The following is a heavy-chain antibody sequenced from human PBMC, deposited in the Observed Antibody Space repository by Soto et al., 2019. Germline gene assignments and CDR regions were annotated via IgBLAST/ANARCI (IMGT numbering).Heavy chain of an antibody. V-gene: IGHV3-15*01. J-gene: IGHJ4*02. CDR2: IKSKTDVGTT. D-gene: IGHD3-10*01. CDR1: GFTFSNAW. CDR3: TTVGLRITMVRGVIV. Sequence: GGSLRLSCAASGFTFSNAWMSWVRQAPGKGLEWVGRIKSKTDVGTTDYAAPVKGRFTISREDSKNTLYLQMNSLKTEDTAVYYCTTVGLRITMVRGVIVRGQGTLVTVSS.